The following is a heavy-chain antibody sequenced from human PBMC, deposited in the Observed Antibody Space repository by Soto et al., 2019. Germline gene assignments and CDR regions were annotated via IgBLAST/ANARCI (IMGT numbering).Heavy chain of an antibody. CDR3: ARVATIFGVFINDHYYAMDV. J-gene: IGHJ6*02. CDR2: TSYDGTNK. V-gene: IGHV3-30-3*01. D-gene: IGHD3-3*01. CDR1: GFTFTSYA. Sequence: ESGGGVVQPGRSLRLSCAASGFTFTSYAIHWVRQAPGKGLEWVAYTSYDGTNKYYADSVKGRLTISRDNSKNTVYLQVDSLRAEDTAVYYCARVATIFGVFINDHYYAMDVWGRGTPVTVSS.